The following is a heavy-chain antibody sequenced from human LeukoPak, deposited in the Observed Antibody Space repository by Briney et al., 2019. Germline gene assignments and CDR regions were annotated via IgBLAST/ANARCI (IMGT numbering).Heavy chain of an antibody. D-gene: IGHD5-12*01. CDR1: GGSFSGYY. Sequence: PSDSLSLTCAVYGGSFSGYYWSWIRQPPGKGLEWIGETNHSGSTNYNPSLKSRVTISVDTSKNQFSLKLSSVTAADTAVYYCARVGYSGYDWFIAVAGDAFDIWGQGTMVTVSS. CDR3: ARVGYSGYDWFIAVAGDAFDI. CDR2: TNHSGST. V-gene: IGHV4-34*01. J-gene: IGHJ3*02.